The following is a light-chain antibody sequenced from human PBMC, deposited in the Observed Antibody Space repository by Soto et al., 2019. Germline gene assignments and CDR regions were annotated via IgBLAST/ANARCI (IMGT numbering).Light chain of an antibody. CDR3: QQASSFPHT. V-gene: IGKV1-12*01. Sequence: DIQMTQSPSTVSASVGDRVTITCRASQPISSWLAWFRQRPGKAPELLIYAASTLHSGVPSRFSGSGSGTYFALAISGLQPEDFATYYCQQASSFPHTFGQGTRVDIK. CDR2: AAS. J-gene: IGKJ2*01. CDR1: QPISSW.